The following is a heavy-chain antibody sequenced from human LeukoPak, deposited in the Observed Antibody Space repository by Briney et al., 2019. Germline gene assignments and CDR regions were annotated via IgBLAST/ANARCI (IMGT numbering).Heavy chain of an antibody. V-gene: IGHV4-30-4*08. CDR2: IYYSGST. J-gene: IGHJ4*02. D-gene: IGHD3-3*01. Sequence: SETLSLTCTVSGGSISSGDYYWSWIRQPPGKGLEWIGYIYYSGSTYYNPSLKSRVTISVDTSKNQFSLKLSSVTAADTAVYYCAREGAYYDFWSGYPLGPVDYWGQGTLVTVSS. CDR3: AREGAYYDFWSGYPLGPVDY. CDR1: GGSISSGDYY.